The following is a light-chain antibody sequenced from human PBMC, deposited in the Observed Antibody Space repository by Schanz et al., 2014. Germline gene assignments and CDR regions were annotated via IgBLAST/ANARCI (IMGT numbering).Light chain of an antibody. CDR2: GAS. J-gene: IGKJ2*01. V-gene: IGKV3-20*01. Sequence: ETVLTQSPATLSVSPGERVTLSCRASQSVSNNLAWYQQKPGQAPRLLISGASSRATGIPDRFSGSGSGTDFTLTISRLEPEDFAVFYCQQYHTSPYTFGQGTKLEIK. CDR3: QQYHTSPYT. CDR1: QSVSNN.